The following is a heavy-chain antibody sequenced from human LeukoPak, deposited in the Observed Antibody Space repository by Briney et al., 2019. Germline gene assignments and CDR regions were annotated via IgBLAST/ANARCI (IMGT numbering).Heavy chain of an antibody. CDR1: GGSISSSNW. CDR2: IYHSGST. Sequence: SGTLSLTCAVSGGSISSSNWWSWVRQPPGKGLEWIGEIYHSGSTNYNPSLKSRVTISVDKSKNQFSLTLTTATAADTAVYYCATSGSYYRPFDYWGHGTLVTVSS. D-gene: IGHD1-26*01. CDR3: ATSGSYYRPFDY. J-gene: IGHJ4*01. V-gene: IGHV4-4*02.